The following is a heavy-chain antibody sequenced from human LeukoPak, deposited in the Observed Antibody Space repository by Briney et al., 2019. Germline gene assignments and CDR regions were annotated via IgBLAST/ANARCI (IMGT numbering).Heavy chain of an antibody. Sequence: SETLSLTRGLSDYSITTVHYWGWIGQPPGRGLEWIVSIYHSGRTNSNPSLKNPVTISVDTSKNQFSLKLTSATAADTALYYCVRENISGTNWFDGAGERTLVTV. CDR2: IYHSGRT. CDR1: DYSITTVHY. V-gene: IGHV4-38-2*02. CDR3: VRENISGTNWFDG. D-gene: IGHD3-10*01. J-gene: IGHJ5*02.